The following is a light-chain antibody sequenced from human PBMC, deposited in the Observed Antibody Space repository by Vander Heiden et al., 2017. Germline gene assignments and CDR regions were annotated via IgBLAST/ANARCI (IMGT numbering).Light chain of an antibody. Sequence: QSALTQPRSVSSSSAQPVTISSTATSSDVGGYNYVSWYQQHPGNAPKRMMYDVSRRPSGVPDRFSGSKSGSTAAPTITGLQAEDEADDYCCSYASSYSDVFGGGTKLTVL. CDR3: CSYASSYSDV. CDR2: DVS. CDR1: SSDVGGYNY. J-gene: IGLJ3*02. V-gene: IGLV2-11*01.